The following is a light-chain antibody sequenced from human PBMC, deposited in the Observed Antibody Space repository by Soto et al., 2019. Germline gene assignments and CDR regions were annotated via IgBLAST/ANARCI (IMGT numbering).Light chain of an antibody. CDR3: PQYGGSPQFT. CDR1: QPVTSNY. V-gene: IGKV3-20*01. J-gene: IGKJ3*01. Sequence: EIVLTQSPGTLSLSPGERATLTCRASQPVTSNYLAWYQHIPGQPPRLLIYGASARATGIPDRFSGSGSGTDFTLTISRLEPEDFAVYSCPQYGGSPQFTFGPGTKVDFK. CDR2: GAS.